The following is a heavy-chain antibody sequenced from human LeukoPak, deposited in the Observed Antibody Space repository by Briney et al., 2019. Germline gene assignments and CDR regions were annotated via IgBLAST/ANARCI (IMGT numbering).Heavy chain of an antibody. J-gene: IGHJ5*02. CDR2: ISSSSTYI. D-gene: IGHD3-22*01. Sequence: PGGSLRLSCAASGFTFRNYAMNWVRQAPGRGLEWVSFISSSSTYIYYADSVKGRFTISRDNAKNSLYLQMNSLRAEDTAVYYCARVGSRRFYDSSGYYHWGQGTLVTVSS. CDR3: ARVGSRRFYDSSGYYH. CDR1: GFTFRNYA. V-gene: IGHV3-21*01.